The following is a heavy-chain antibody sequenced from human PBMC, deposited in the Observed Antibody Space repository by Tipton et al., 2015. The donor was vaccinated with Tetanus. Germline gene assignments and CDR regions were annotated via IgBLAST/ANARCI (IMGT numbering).Heavy chain of an antibody. CDR1: GFTFSSYG. CDR2: ISYDGSNK. Sequence: SLRLSCAASGFTFSSYGMHWVRQAPGKGLEWVAIISYDGSNKDYADSVKGRFTISRDNSKNTLYLQMNSLRGEDTAVYYCAKGMRTRFGPRAGTDVWGQGTTVTVSS. V-gene: IGHV3-30*18. D-gene: IGHD3-10*01. J-gene: IGHJ6*02. CDR3: AKGMRTRFGPRAGTDV.